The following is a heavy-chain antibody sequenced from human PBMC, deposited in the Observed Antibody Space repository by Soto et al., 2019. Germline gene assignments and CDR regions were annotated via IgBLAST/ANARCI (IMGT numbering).Heavy chain of an antibody. V-gene: IGHV3-23*01. CDR1: GFTFSSYA. D-gene: IGHD3-22*01. Sequence: QPGGSLRLSCAASGFTFSSYAMSWVRQAPGKGLEWVSAIDGGGGSTFYADSVKGRFTISRDNSKNTLYLQMNSLRADDTAVYYCAKYYYDTSTFSLDSWGQGTLVTVSS. CDR2: IDGGGGST. J-gene: IGHJ4*02. CDR3: AKYYYDTSTFSLDS.